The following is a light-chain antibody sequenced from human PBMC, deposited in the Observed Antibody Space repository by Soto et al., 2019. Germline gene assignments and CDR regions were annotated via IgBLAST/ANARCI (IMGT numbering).Light chain of an antibody. CDR1: QTISSW. CDR3: QHYNSYPYT. Sequence: DIQMTQSPSTLSGSVGDRVTITCRASQTISSWLAWYQQKPGKAPKLLIYMASGLHSGVPSRFSGSGSGTEFTLTISSVQPDDFATYYCQHYNSYPYTFGQGTRLEIK. J-gene: IGKJ5*01. CDR2: MAS. V-gene: IGKV1-5*03.